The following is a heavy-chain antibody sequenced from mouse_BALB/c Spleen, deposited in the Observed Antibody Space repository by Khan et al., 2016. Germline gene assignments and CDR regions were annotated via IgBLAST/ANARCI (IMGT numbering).Heavy chain of an antibody. D-gene: IGHD1-1*01. CDR2: IAPGSGST. J-gene: IGHJ4*01. Sequence: DLVKPGASVKLSCKASGYTFTNYWINWIKQRPGQGLEWIGRIAPGSGSTYYNEMFKGKATLTVDTSSSTAYIQLSSLSSEDSAVYFCASEGTVPLMDYWGQGTSVTVSS. V-gene: IGHV1S41*01. CDR1: GYTFTNYW. CDR3: ASEGTVPLMDY.